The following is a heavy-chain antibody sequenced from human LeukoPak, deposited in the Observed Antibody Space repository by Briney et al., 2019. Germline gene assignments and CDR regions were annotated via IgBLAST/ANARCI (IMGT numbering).Heavy chain of an antibody. CDR2: IYHSGSN. Sequence: PSGTLSLTCAVSGYSISSDYYWGWIRQAPGKGLEWIGSIYHSGSNYYNPSLKSRVTISLDTSKKQFSLKLSSVTAADTAVYYCARIRGGSFYYYYYIDVWGKGTTVTVSS. V-gene: IGHV4-38-2*01. D-gene: IGHD2-15*01. CDR3: ARIRGGSFYYYYYIDV. J-gene: IGHJ6*03. CDR1: GYSISSDYY.